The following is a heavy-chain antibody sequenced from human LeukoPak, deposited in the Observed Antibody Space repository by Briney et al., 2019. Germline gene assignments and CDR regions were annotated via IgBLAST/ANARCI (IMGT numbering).Heavy chain of an antibody. CDR2: ISSGSDYT. Sequence: PGGSLRLSCAASGFSFSSHGMSWVRQAPWKGPEWVSSISSGSDYTFYADSVKGQFTISRDNSKNTLYLQMNSLRAGDTAIYHCAKIGVIGNWYYDVWGRGTLVTVSS. CDR1: GFSFSSHG. V-gene: IGHV3-23*01. J-gene: IGHJ2*01. CDR3: AKIGVIGNWYYDV. D-gene: IGHD3-10*01.